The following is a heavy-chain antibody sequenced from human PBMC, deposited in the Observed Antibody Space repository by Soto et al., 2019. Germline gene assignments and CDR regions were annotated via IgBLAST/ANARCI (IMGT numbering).Heavy chain of an antibody. CDR1: GFTLDTYG. V-gene: IGHV3-33*01. Sequence: QEQLVESGGGMVQPGGSLRLSCAVSGFTLDTYGMHWVRQAAGQGLEWVAVSWHDGRHLDYADSVRGPFTVFRDDSKNYLFLEMNGLRGDATAVYYCARDWGACTPGECYSHGFDLWGQGTLVTVSS. CDR3: ARDWGACTPGECYSHGFDL. D-gene: IGHD2-21*01. CDR2: SWHDGRHL. J-gene: IGHJ3*01.